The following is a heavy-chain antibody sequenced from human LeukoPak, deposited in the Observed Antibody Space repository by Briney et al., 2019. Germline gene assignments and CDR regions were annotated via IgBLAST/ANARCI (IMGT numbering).Heavy chain of an antibody. CDR3: ARGVWEYYYGSGSYYRDY. D-gene: IGHD3-10*01. J-gene: IGHJ4*02. CDR2: MNPNSGNT. V-gene: IGHV1-8*01. Sequence: ASVKVSCKASGYTFTSYDINWLRQAPGQGLEWMGWMNPNSGNTGYAQKFQGRVTMTRNTFISTAYMELSSLRSEDTAVYYCARGVWEYYYGSGSYYRDYWGQGTLVSVSS. CDR1: GYTFTSYD.